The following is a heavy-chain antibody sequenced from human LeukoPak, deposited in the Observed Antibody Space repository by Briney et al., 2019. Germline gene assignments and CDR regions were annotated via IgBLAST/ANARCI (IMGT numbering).Heavy chain of an antibody. CDR2: ISSSSSYI. Sequence: PGGSLRLSCAASGFTFSSYSMNWVRQAPEKGLEWVSSISSSSSYIYYADSVKGRFTISRDNAKNSLYLQMNSLRAEDTAVYYCARSLTGTGDYWGQGTLVTVSS. CDR3: ARSLTGTGDY. CDR1: GFTFSSYS. J-gene: IGHJ4*02. D-gene: IGHD1-7*01. V-gene: IGHV3-21*01.